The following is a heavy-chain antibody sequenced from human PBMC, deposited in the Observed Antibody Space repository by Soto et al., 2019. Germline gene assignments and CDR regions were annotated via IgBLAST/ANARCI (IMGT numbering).Heavy chain of an antibody. CDR3: ARGPPLAADY. V-gene: IGHV1-3*01. CDR1: GYTFTSYA. J-gene: IGHJ4*02. Sequence: ASVKVSCKASGYTFTSYAMHWVRQAPVQRLEWIVWINAGNFNTKYSQKFQGRFTITMYTSAITAYIELSSLISEDTAVYYCARGPPLAADYWGQGTLVTVSS. CDR2: INAGNFNT.